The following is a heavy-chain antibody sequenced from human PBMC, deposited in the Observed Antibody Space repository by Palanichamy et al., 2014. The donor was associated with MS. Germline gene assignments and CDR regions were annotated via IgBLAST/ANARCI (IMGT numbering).Heavy chain of an antibody. CDR2: IYWDDDK. Sequence: QITLKESGPTLVKPTQTLTLTCTFSGFSLSTSGVGVGWIRQPPQKALEWLALIYWDDDKRYSPSLKSRLTITRDTSKNQVVLRMTNMDPVDTATYYCAHRQRGGAATITNLLFDYWGQGTLVTVSS. J-gene: IGHJ4*02. D-gene: IGHD5-24*01. V-gene: IGHV2-5*02. CDR3: AHRQRGGAATITNLLFDY. CDR1: GFSLSTSGVG.